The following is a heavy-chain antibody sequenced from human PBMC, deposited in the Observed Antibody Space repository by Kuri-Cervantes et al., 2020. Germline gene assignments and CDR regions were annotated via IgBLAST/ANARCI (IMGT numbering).Heavy chain of an antibody. Sequence: GESLKISCEASGFTFNTYYMSWVRQAPGRGLEWLSLISSSSSPIYYADSVRGRFTSSRDNAKNALYLQMNSLRDVDTAVYYCARDSHYGWYGVDYWGQGTLVTVSS. CDR1: GFTFNTYY. V-gene: IGHV3-48*02. CDR2: ISSSSSPI. D-gene: IGHD6-19*01. CDR3: ARDSHYGWYGVDY. J-gene: IGHJ4*02.